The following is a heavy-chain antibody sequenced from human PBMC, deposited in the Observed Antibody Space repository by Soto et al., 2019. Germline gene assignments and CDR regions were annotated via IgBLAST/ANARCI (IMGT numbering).Heavy chain of an antibody. CDR2: INAGNVNT. D-gene: IGHD6-6*01. CDR3: ARDMGPHLVMMSYYYAMDA. CDR1: GYSFNTYA. Sequence: QVQLVQSGAEVKKPGASVKVSCKASGYSFNTYAMHWVRQAPGQRLEWLAWINAGNVNTKYSQKFQGRLTVTRDTSVSTAYRELISLTYEDTAVYYCARDMGPHLVMMSYYYAMDAWGQGTTVTGSS. J-gene: IGHJ6*02. V-gene: IGHV1-3*01.